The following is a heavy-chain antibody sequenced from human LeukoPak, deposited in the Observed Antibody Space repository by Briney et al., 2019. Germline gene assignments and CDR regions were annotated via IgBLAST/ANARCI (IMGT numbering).Heavy chain of an antibody. J-gene: IGHJ6*02. CDR1: GFTFSNAW. CDR2: IKSKTDGGTT. V-gene: IGHV3-15*01. CDR3: TTASRGSLFYYYYGMDV. Sequence: GGSLRLSCAAPGFTFSNAWMSWVRQAPGKGLEWVGRIKSKTDGGTTDYAAPAKGRFTISRGDSKNTLYLQMNSLKTEDTAVYYCTTASRGSLFYYYYGMDVWGQGTTVTVSS. D-gene: IGHD5-12*01.